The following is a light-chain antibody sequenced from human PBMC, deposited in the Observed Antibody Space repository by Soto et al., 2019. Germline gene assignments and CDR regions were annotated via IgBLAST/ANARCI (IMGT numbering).Light chain of an antibody. J-gene: IGKJ1*01. CDR2: GAS. CDR3: QQYNSWLWT. CDR1: QSVSIY. V-gene: IGKV3-15*01. Sequence: EIVMTQSPATLSVSPGERVTLSCRASQSVSIYVAWYQQKPGQAPRLLIYGASTRATGIPARFSGSGSGTEFTLIISSLQSEDSAVYYCQQYNSWLWTFGQGTKVDI.